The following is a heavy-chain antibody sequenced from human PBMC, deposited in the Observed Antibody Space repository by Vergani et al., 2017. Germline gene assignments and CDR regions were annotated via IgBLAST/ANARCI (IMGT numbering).Heavy chain of an antibody. CDR2: IIPIFGTA. V-gene: IGHV1-69*06. CDR3: AITGATVTTNR. Sequence: QVQLVQSGAEVKKPGASVKVSCKASGYTFTSYGISWVRRAPGQGLEWMGRIIPIFGTANYAQKFQGRGTITADKSTSTAYMELSSLRSEDTAVYYCAITGATVTTNRWGQGTLVTVSS. J-gene: IGHJ4*02. D-gene: IGHD4-11*01. CDR1: GYTFTSYG.